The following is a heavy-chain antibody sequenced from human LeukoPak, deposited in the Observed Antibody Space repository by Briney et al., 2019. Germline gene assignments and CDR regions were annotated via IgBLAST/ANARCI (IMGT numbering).Heavy chain of an antibody. J-gene: IGHJ5*02. Sequence: PVASVKVSCKASGYXFTSYYIHWVRQAPGQGHEWMGLINPSGGSTSYAQKFQGRVTMTRDTSTSTVYMELSSLRSEDTAVYYCARGKYSSGWYESTGPGTGGAFDPWGQGTLVTVSS. D-gene: IGHD6-19*01. CDR3: ARGKYSSGWYESTGPGTGGAFDP. V-gene: IGHV1-46*01. CDR2: INPSGGST. CDR1: GYXFTSYY.